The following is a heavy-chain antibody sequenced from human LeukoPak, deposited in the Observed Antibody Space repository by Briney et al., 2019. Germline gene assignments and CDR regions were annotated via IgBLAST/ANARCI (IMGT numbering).Heavy chain of an antibody. CDR1: GFTFSSYA. Sequence: GGSLRLSCAVSGFTFSSYAMHWVRQAPGKGLEWVAVISYDRSNKYYADSVKGRFTISRDNSKNTLFLQMNSLRAEDTAVYYCARALRATSLTPTRGAFDIWGQGTMVTVSS. V-gene: IGHV3-30-3*01. CDR2: ISYDRSNK. CDR3: ARALRATSLTPTRGAFDI. J-gene: IGHJ3*02. D-gene: IGHD1-26*01.